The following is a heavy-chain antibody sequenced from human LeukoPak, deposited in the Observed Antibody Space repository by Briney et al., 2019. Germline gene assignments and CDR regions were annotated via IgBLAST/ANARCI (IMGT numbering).Heavy chain of an antibody. Sequence: GGSLRLSCAASGFTLSNYDMNWVRQAPGKGLEWVSSISNSRSNQYYKDSVRGRFTISRDDSKNSLYPQMNSLRPDDTAVYYCARADCSSSTCYLRRSWFDPWGQGTLVTVSS. D-gene: IGHD2-2*01. CDR1: GFTLSNYD. CDR2: ISNSRSNQ. J-gene: IGHJ5*02. CDR3: ARADCSSSTCYLRRSWFDP. V-gene: IGHV3-21*01.